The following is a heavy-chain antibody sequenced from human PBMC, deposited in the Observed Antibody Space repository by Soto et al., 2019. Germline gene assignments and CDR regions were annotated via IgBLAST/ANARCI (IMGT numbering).Heavy chain of an antibody. CDR3: AEDLVVGTMWGFFDY. Sequence: EVQLLESGGGLIQPGGSLRLSCATSGFTFSTNGMSWVRQAPGKGLEWVAGVRPSGGSTFYADSVKGRFTLFRGTSENTLYLQMNSLRDEDTAVYYCAEDLVVGTMWGFFDYWGQGTLVTVSS. J-gene: IGHJ4*02. D-gene: IGHD5-12*01. CDR1: GFTFSTNG. CDR2: VRPSGGST. V-gene: IGHV3-23*01.